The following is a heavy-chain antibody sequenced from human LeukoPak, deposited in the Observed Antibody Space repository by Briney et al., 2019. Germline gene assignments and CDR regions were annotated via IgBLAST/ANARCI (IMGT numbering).Heavy chain of an antibody. CDR2: IRGSGPGSGSGT. D-gene: IGHD7-27*01. V-gene: IGHV3-48*04. CDR3: ARDVNWGSDS. J-gene: IGHJ4*02. CDR1: GFTFSDYP. Sequence: GGSLRLSCATSGFTFSDYPMNWVRQAPGKGLEWVSNIRGSGPGSGSGTYYADSVKGRFIISRDNAKNSVYLQMNSLRVEDSAFYYCARDVNWGSDSWGQGALVTVSS.